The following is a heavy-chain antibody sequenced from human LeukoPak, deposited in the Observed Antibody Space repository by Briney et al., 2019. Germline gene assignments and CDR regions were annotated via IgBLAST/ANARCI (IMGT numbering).Heavy chain of an antibody. V-gene: IGHV3-11*01. Sequence: SVKGRFTISRDNAKNSLYLQMNSLRAEDTAVYYCARPQLGMLGTTGGFDYWGQGALVTVSS. J-gene: IGHJ4*02. CDR3: ARPQLGMLGTTGGFDY. D-gene: IGHD1-26*01.